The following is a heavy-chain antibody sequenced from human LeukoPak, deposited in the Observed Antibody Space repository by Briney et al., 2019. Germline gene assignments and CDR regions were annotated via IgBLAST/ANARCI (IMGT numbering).Heavy chain of an antibody. J-gene: IGHJ4*02. CDR1: GYTFTDYY. Sequence: GASVKVSCKASGYTFTDYYIHWVRQAPGQGLEWMGGIIPIFGTANYAQKFQGRVTITADESTSTACMELSSLRSEDTAVYYCARDSGYIVGATTFDYWGQGTLVTVSS. CDR2: IIPIFGTA. D-gene: IGHD1-26*01. CDR3: ARDSGYIVGATTFDY. V-gene: IGHV1-69*13.